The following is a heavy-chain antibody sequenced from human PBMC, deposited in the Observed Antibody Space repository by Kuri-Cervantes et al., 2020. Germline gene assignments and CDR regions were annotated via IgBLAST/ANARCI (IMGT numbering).Heavy chain of an antibody. CDR2: IKQDGSGK. Sequence: GESLKISCAASGFTFSSYWMSWVRQAPGKGLEWVANIKQDGSGKYYVDSVKGRFTISRDNAKNLLFVQMNSLRVEDTAVYFCARGHYGMDVWGQGTTVTVSS. J-gene: IGHJ6*02. V-gene: IGHV3-7*01. CDR1: GFTFSSYW. CDR3: ARGHYGMDV.